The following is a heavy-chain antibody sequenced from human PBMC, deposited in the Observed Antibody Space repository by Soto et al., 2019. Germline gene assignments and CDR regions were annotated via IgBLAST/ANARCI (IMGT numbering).Heavy chain of an antibody. D-gene: IGHD5-18*01. CDR1: GASISTGKW. CDR3: TRDGDYGYSLAY. V-gene: IGHV4-4*02. Sequence: QVQLQESGPGLVKPSETLTLTCAVSGASISTGKWWSWVRQPPGKGLEWIGEISHSVSANYNPALRSRVTIEVDKSKNQFSLKLSVTAADTAMYYCTRDGDYGYSLAYWGQGNLVTVSS. J-gene: IGHJ4*02. CDR2: ISHSVSA.